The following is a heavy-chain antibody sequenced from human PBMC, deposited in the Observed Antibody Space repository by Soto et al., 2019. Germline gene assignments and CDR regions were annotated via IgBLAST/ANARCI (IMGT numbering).Heavy chain of an antibody. CDR2: IYYSGST. J-gene: IGHJ4*02. Sequence: QLQLQESGPGLVKPSETLSLTCTVSGGSISSSSYYWGWIRQPPWKGLEWIGSIYYSGSTYYNPSLKSRVIISIDTSNNQCSLKLRSVTAADTDAYSFESLNLHGHFDYCCQGTLVTVS. V-gene: IGHV4-39*01. CDR1: GGSISSSSYY. CDR3: ESLNLHGHFDY. D-gene: IGHD4-17*01.